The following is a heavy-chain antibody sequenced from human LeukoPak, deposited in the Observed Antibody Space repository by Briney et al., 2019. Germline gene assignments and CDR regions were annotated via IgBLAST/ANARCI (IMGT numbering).Heavy chain of an antibody. Sequence: GGSLRLSCAASGFTFSSYSMNWVRQAPGKGLEWVSSISSSSSYIYYADSVKGRFTISRDNAKNSLYLQMNSLRAEDTAVYYCARDPLPYSSGWYKVDYWGQGTRVIVSS. CDR1: GFTFSSYS. CDR2: ISSSSSYI. J-gene: IGHJ4*02. CDR3: ARDPLPYSSGWYKVDY. V-gene: IGHV3-21*01. D-gene: IGHD6-19*01.